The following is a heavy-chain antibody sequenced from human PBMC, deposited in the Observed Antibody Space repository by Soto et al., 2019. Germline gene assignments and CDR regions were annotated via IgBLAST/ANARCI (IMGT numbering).Heavy chain of an antibody. D-gene: IGHD2-15*01. CDR2: ISSSSSYI. Sequence: PGGSLRLSCAASGFTFSSYSMNWVRQAPGKGLEWVSSISSSSSYIYYADSVKGRFTISRDNAKNSLYLQMNSLRAEDTAVYYCAREGQGSDYFDYWGQGTLVTVSS. V-gene: IGHV3-21*01. J-gene: IGHJ4*02. CDR3: AREGQGSDYFDY. CDR1: GFTFSSYS.